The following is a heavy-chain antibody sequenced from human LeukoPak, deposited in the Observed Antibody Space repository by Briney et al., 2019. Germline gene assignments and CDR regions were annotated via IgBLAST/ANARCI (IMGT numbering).Heavy chain of an antibody. V-gene: IGHV1-18*01. CDR3: ARDGTSTDDY. CDR2: ISGNNDNP. Sequence: GASVKVSCKASGYTFSNFGINWVRHPPGQGLEWIAWISGNNDNPNYGQKFQGRFTVTTDSSTSTAYMELRNLRSDDTAVYYCARDGTSTDDYWGQGTLVTVSS. CDR1: GYTFSNFG. J-gene: IGHJ4*02. D-gene: IGHD2-2*01.